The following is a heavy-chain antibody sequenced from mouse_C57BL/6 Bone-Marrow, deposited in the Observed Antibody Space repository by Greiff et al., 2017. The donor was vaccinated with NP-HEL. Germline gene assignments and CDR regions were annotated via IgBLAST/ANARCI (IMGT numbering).Heavy chain of an antibody. Sequence: QVQLQQSGPELVKPGASVKISCKASGYAFSSSWMNWVKQRPGKGLEWIGRIYPGDGDTNYNGKFKGKATLTADKSSSTAYMQLSNLTSEDSAVYFCQLGPFAYWGQGTLVTVSA. CDR3: QLGPFAY. V-gene: IGHV1-82*01. J-gene: IGHJ3*01. CDR2: IYPGDGDT. D-gene: IGHD4-1*02. CDR1: GYAFSSSW.